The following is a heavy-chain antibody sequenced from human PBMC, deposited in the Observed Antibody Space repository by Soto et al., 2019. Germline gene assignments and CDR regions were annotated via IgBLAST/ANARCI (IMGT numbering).Heavy chain of an antibody. V-gene: IGHV4-61*01. D-gene: IGHD1-26*01. J-gene: IGHJ4*02. CDR1: GGSVSSGSYY. CDR2: IYYSGST. Sequence: SETLSLTCTVSGGSVSSGSYYWSWIRQPPGKGLEWIGYIYYSGSTNYNPSLKSRVTISVDTSKNQFSLKLSSVTAADTAVYYCAREPVGATGYFDYWGQGTLVTVSS. CDR3: AREPVGATGYFDY.